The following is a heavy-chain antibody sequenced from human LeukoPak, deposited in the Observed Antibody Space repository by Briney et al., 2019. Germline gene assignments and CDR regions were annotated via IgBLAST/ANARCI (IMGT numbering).Heavy chain of an antibody. Sequence: PGGSLRLSCAASGFTFSDYYMSWIRHAPGKGLGWVSYISSSGSTIYYADSVKGRFTISRDNAKNSLYLQMNSLRAEDTAVYYCDRGDVLEPTCFDYWGQGTLVTVSS. CDR3: DRGDVLEPTCFDY. CDR2: ISSSGSTI. D-gene: IGHD3-3*01. J-gene: IGHJ4*02. CDR1: GFTFSDYY. V-gene: IGHV3-11*01.